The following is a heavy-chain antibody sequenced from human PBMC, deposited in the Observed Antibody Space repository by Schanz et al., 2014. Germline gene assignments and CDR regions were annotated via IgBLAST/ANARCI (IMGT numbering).Heavy chain of an antibody. Sequence: EVQLVESGGGLVQPGGSLRLSCAASGYTFSSNAMSWVRQAPGKGLEWVSTISGSGGSTYYVDSVKGRFIISRDNSKNTVYLQMNSLRAEDTAVYYCARDPGGTKTHGLWGQGTLVTVSS. J-gene: IGHJ4*02. CDR1: GYTFSSNA. V-gene: IGHV3-23*04. D-gene: IGHD2-15*01. CDR2: ISGSGGST. CDR3: ARDPGGTKTHGL.